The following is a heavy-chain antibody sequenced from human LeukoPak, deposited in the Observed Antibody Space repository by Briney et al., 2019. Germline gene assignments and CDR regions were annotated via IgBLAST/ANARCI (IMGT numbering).Heavy chain of an antibody. J-gene: IGHJ4*02. V-gene: IGHV3-73*01. CDR2: IRSKANSYAT. Sequence: GGSLRLSCAASGFTFSGSAMHWVRQASGKGLEWVGRIRSKANSYATAYAASVKGRFTISRDDSKNTAYLQMNSLKTEDTAVYYCTRGLAKVTGTTFDYWGQGTLVTVSS. D-gene: IGHD1-7*01. CDR1: GFTFSGSA. CDR3: TRGLAKVTGTTFDY.